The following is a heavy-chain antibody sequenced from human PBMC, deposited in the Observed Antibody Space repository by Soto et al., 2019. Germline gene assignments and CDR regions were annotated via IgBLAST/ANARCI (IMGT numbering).Heavy chain of an antibody. D-gene: IGHD2-2*01. V-gene: IGHV1-69*01. CDR2: IIPIFGTA. CDR3: ARTRCSSTSCYAWDVYFYYGMDV. Sequence: QVQLVQSGAEVKKPGSSVKVSCKASGSTFSSYAISWVRQAPGQGLEWMGGIIPIFGTANYAQKFQGRVTITADESTSTAYMELSSLRSEDTAVYYCARTRCSSTSCYAWDVYFYYGMDVWGQGTTVTVSS. CDR1: GSTFSSYA. J-gene: IGHJ6*02.